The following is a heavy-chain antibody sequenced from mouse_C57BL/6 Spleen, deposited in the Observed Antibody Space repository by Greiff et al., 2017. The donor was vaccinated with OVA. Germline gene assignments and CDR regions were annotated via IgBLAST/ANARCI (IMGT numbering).Heavy chain of an antibody. Sequence: VQLQQSGPGLVKPSQSLSLTCSVTGYSITSGYYWNWIRQFPGNKLEWMGYISYDGSNNYNPSLKNRISITRDTSKNQFFLKLNSVTTEDTATYYCARDYDYEFAYWGQGTLVTVSA. V-gene: IGHV3-6*01. D-gene: IGHD2-4*01. CDR1: GYSITSGYY. J-gene: IGHJ3*01. CDR2: ISYDGSN. CDR3: ARDYDYEFAY.